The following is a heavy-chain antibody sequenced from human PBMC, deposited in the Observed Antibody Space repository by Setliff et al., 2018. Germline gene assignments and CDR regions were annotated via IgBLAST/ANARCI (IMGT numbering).Heavy chain of an antibody. CDR2: INAGNGNT. CDR1: GYTFTSYA. D-gene: IGHD2-15*01. J-gene: IGHJ4*02. Sequence: ASVKVSCKASGYTFTSYAIHWVRQAPGQRLEWMGWINAGNGNTKYSQEFQDRVTITSDTSASIAFMELSSLRSEDMAVYYCARSGGSNWQTKLDYWGQGTLVTVSS. CDR3: ARSGGSNWQTKLDY. V-gene: IGHV1-3*03.